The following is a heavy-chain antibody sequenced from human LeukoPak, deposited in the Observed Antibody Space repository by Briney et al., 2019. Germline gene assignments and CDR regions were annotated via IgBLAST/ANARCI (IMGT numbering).Heavy chain of an antibody. D-gene: IGHD3-10*01. CDR1: GGSISSYY. Sequence: PSETLSLTCTVSGGSISSYYWSWIRQPAGKGPEWIGRIYTSGSTNYNPSLKSRVTMSVDTSKNQFSLKLSSVTAADTAVYYCARTTGSGSYYYYYYYYMDVWGKGTTVTVSS. CDR2: IYTSGST. CDR3: ARTTGSGSYYYYYYYYMDV. J-gene: IGHJ6*03. V-gene: IGHV4-4*07.